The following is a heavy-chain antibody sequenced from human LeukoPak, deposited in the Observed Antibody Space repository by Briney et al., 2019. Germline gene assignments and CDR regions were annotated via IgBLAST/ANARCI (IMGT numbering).Heavy chain of an antibody. D-gene: IGHD1-26*01. J-gene: IGHJ5*01. CDR1: GFTFTSHW. V-gene: IGHV3-74*01. CDR3: AKGAGVELLIELDS. CDR2: INGDGSGT. Sequence: QPGGSLRLSCTASGFTFTSHWTHWARQVPGKGLVWVSRINGDGSGTNHADPVKGRFTISRDNSNNTLYLQMNSLRPEDTAVYYCAKGAGVELLIELDSWGQGALVTVSS.